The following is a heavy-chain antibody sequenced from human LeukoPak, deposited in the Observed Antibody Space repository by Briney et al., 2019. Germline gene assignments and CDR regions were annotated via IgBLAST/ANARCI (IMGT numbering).Heavy chain of an antibody. CDR2: ISSSGNT. J-gene: IGHJ6*03. Sequence: SETLSLTCTVSGGSISSTTYYWGWIRQPPGKGLEWIGSISSSGNTYYNPSLKSRVTISVDTSKNQFSLKLRSVTAADTAVYYCARNSRVRGVIRGYYYMDVWGKGTTVTISS. CDR3: ARNSRVRGVIRGYYYMDV. V-gene: IGHV4-39*01. CDR1: GGSISSTTYY. D-gene: IGHD3-10*01.